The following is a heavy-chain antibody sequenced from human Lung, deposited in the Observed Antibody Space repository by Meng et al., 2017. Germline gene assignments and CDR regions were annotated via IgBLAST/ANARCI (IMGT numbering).Heavy chain of an antibody. CDR2: ISSGSSYI. CDR1: GFTFSDYS. J-gene: IGHJ4*02. V-gene: IGHV3-21*03. CDR3: ARDYGGNSGGY. D-gene: IGHD4-23*01. Sequence: EGPVVECGGGLVKPGGALTLSCAASGFTFSDYSMNWVRQAPGKGLEWVSSISSGSSYIYYADSVKGRFTISRDNAKNSLYLHMNSLRVEDTGLYYCARDYGGNSGGYWGQGTLVTVSS.